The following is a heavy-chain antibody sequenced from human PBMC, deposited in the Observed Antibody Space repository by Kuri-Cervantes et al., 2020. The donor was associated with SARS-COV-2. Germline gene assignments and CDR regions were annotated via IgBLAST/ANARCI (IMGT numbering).Heavy chain of an antibody. Sequence: SVKVSCKASGYTFTSYGISWVRQAPGQGLEWMGGIIPIFGTANYAQKFQGRVTITADESTSTAYMELSSLRSEDTAVYYCASEDSGYDLSLPLDYWGQGTLVTVSS. CDR1: GYTFTSYG. CDR3: ASEDSGYDLSLPLDY. J-gene: IGHJ4*02. V-gene: IGHV1-69*13. D-gene: IGHD5-12*01. CDR2: IIPIFGTA.